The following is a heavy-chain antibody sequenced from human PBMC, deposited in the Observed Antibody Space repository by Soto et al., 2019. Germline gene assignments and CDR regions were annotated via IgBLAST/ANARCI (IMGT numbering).Heavy chain of an antibody. D-gene: IGHD6-13*01. CDR2: ISGSGGST. CDR1: GFTFSSYA. CDR3: AKLPYSSSYNWFDP. Sequence: GGSLRLSCATSGFTFSSYAMSWVRQAPGKGLEWVSAISGSGGSTYYADSVKGRFTISRDNSKNTLYLQMNSLRAEDTAVYYCAKLPYSSSYNWFDPWGQGTLVTVSS. J-gene: IGHJ5*02. V-gene: IGHV3-23*01.